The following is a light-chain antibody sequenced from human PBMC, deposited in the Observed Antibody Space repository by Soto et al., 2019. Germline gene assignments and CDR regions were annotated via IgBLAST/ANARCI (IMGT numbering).Light chain of an antibody. V-gene: IGKV3-20*01. CDR3: QNYQSGHPIT. CDR1: QSVGTRL. J-gene: IGKJ5*01. CDR2: GAS. Sequence: EILLTQSPDTLSLSPGERATLSRRAAQSVGTRLAWYQHKSGQAPRLLISGASSRATGIPDRFTGSGSETSFPRTIRRLETEDFALYYCQNYQSGHPITLGQGTRLEIK.